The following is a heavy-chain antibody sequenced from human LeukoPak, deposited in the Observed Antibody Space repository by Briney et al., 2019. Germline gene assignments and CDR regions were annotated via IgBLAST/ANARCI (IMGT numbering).Heavy chain of an antibody. V-gene: IGHV3-66*01. CDR2: IYSGGST. D-gene: IGHD1-26*01. J-gene: IGHJ3*02. CDR3: TRGGCGSYPRFAFDI. Sequence: GGSLRLSCAASGFTASSSYMSWVRQAPGKGLEWVSIIYSGGSTYYADSVKGRFTISRDNSKNTLYLQMNSLRAEDTAVYYCTRGGCGSYPRFAFDIWGQGTMVTVSS. CDR1: GFTASSSY.